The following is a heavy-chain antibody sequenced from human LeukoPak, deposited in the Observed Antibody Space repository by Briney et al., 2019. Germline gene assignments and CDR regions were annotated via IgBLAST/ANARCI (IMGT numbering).Heavy chain of an antibody. CDR1: GFTVSSNY. V-gene: IGHV3-53*01. D-gene: IGHD3-22*01. CDR2: IYSGGST. CDR3: ARVYYDSSGYYWYYYYYMDV. Sequence: PGGSLRLSCAASGFTVSSNYMSWVRQAPGKGLEWVSVIYSGGSTYYADSVKGRFTISRDNSKNTLYLQMNSLRAEDTAVYYCARVYYDSSGYYWYYYYYMDVWGKGTTVTISS. J-gene: IGHJ6*03.